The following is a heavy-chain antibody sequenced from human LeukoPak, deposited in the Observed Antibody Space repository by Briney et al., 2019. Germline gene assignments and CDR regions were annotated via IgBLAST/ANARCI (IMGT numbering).Heavy chain of an antibody. V-gene: IGHV3-74*01. CDR2: VNSDGSST. CDR3: ARDYGQYDPPYYYYFGMDV. CDR1: GFTFSSYW. Sequence: GGSLRLSYAASGFTFSSYWMHWVCQAPGKGLVWVSRVNSDGSSTSYADSVKGRFTISRDNAKNTLYLQMNSLRAEDTAVYYCARDYGQYDPPYYYYFGMDVWGQGTTVTVSS. J-gene: IGHJ6*02. D-gene: IGHD1-1*01.